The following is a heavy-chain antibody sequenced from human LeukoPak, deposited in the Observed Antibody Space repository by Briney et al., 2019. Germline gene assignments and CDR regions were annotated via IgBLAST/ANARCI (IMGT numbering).Heavy chain of an antibody. CDR1: GGTFSSYA. CDR3: ASGRMGMPAVY. Sequence: GASVKVSCKASGGTFSSYAISWVRQAPGQGLEWMGGIIPIFGTANYAQKFQGRVTITTDESTSTAYMELSSLRSEDTAVYYCASGRMGMPAVYWGQGTLVTVSS. D-gene: IGHD7-27*01. V-gene: IGHV1-69*05. CDR2: IIPIFGTA. J-gene: IGHJ4*02.